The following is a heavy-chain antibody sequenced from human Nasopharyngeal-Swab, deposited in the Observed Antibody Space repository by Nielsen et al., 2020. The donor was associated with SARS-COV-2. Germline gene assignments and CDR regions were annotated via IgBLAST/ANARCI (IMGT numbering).Heavy chain of an antibody. CDR2: ISSNGGST. Sequence: GESLKISCSASGFTFSSYAMHWVRQAPGKGLEYVSAISSNGGSTYYADSVKGRFTISRDNSKNTLYLQMSSLRAEDTAVYYCVKDMSYCSSTSCWYYYYMDVWGKGTKVTVSS. CDR1: GFTFSSYA. CDR3: VKDMSYCSSTSCWYYYYMDV. V-gene: IGHV3-64D*09. D-gene: IGHD2-2*01. J-gene: IGHJ6*03.